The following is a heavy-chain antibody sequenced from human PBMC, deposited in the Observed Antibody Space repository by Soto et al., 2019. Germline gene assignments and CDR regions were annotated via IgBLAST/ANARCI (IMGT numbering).Heavy chain of an antibody. CDR2: ISGSGGST. V-gene: IGHV3-23*01. CDR3: AKTTTYYYDSSGYYHRGPFNY. D-gene: IGHD3-22*01. CDR1: GFTFSSYA. Sequence: GGSLRLSCAASGFTFSSYAMSWVRQAPGKGLEWVSAISGSGGSTYYADSVKGRFTISRDNSKNTLYLQMNSLRAEDTAVYYCAKTTTYYYDSSGYYHRGPFNYWGQGTLVTVSS. J-gene: IGHJ4*02.